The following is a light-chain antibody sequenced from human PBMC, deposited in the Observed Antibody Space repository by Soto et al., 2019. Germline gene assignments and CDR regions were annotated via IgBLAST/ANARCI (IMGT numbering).Light chain of an antibody. CDR3: QKYNCAPLT. J-gene: IGKJ4*01. V-gene: IGKV1-27*01. CDR2: AAS. Sequence: DIQMTQAPSSLSASVGDRVTITCRARQGVSNCLAWYQQKPGKVPKLLIYAASTLQSGVPSRFSGSGSGTDFTLTISSLQPEDVATYYCQKYNCAPLTFGGGTKVEIK. CDR1: QGVSNC.